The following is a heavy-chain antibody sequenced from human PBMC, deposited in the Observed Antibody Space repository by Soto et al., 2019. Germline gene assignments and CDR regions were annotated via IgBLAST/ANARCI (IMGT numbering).Heavy chain of an antibody. CDR2: ISSSGSSI. CDR3: ARVRFGEWGYAMDV. V-gene: IGHV3-11*01. D-gene: IGHD3-10*01. Sequence: QVQLVESGGGLVKPGVSLRHSCAASGLTFSDCYMNWIRQAPGKGLEWVSYISSSGSSINYAGSVKGRFTISRDNAKNSLYLQMNSLRAEDTAMYYCARVRFGEWGYAMDVWGQGTTVTVSS. CDR1: GLTFSDCY. J-gene: IGHJ6*02.